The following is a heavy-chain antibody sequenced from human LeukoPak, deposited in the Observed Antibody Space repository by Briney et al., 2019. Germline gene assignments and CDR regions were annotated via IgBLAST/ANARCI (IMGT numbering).Heavy chain of an antibody. CDR2: ISAYNGNT. CDR1: GYTFTSYG. V-gene: IGHV1-18*01. Sequence: ASVKVSCKASGYTFTSYGISWVRQAPGQGLEWMGWISAYNGNTNYAQKLQGRVTMTTGTSTSTAYMELRSLRSDDTAVYYCARRLLRYFDWLTSSAGMDVWGQGTTVTVSS. D-gene: IGHD3-9*01. CDR3: ARRLLRYFDWLTSSAGMDV. J-gene: IGHJ6*02.